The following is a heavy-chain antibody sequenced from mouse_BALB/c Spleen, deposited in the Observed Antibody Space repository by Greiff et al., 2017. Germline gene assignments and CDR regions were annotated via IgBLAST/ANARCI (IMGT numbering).Heavy chain of an antibody. CDR1: GFTFNTYA. V-gene: IGHV10-1*02. CDR2: IRSKSNNYAT. J-gene: IGHJ3*01. D-gene: IGHD1-1*02. Sequence: EVMLVESGGGLVQPKGSLKLSCAASGFTFNTYAMNWVRQAPGKGLEWVARIRSKSNNYATYYADSVKDRFTISRDDSQSMLYLQMNNLKTEDTAMYYCVNEVGEFAYWGQGTLVTVSA. CDR3: VNEVGEFAY.